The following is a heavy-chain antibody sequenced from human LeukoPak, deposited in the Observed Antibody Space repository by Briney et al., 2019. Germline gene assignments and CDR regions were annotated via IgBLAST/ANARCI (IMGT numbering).Heavy chain of an antibody. CDR1: GFTFSSYA. CDR2: ISGSGGST. CDR3: ARDYDFWSGFFDY. D-gene: IGHD3-3*01. J-gene: IGHJ4*02. V-gene: IGHV3-23*01. Sequence: GGSLRLSCAASGFTFSSYAMSWVRQAPGKGLEWVSAISGSGGSTYYADSVKGRFTISRDNSKNTLYLQMNSLRAEDTAVYYCARDYDFWSGFFDYWGQGTLVTVSS.